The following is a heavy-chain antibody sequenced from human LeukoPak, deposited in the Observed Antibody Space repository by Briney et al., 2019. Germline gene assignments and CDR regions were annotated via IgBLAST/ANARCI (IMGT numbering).Heavy chain of an antibody. Sequence: GGSLRLSCAASGFTFSSYEMNWVRQAPGKGLEGVSYISSSGSTIYYADSVKGRFTISRDNAKNSLYLQMNSLRAEDTAVYYCARAWDCSSTSCYTEYYYGMDVWGQGTTVTVSS. CDR3: ARAWDCSSTSCYTEYYYGMDV. J-gene: IGHJ6*02. CDR2: ISSSGSTI. V-gene: IGHV3-48*03. CDR1: GFTFSSYE. D-gene: IGHD2-2*02.